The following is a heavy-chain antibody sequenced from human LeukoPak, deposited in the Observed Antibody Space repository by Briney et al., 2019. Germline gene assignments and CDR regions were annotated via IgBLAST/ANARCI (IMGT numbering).Heavy chain of an antibody. Sequence: SETLSLTCTVSGGSIISYYWSWIRQPPGKGLEWIGYIFYTGSTNYNPSLKSRVTISVDTSKNQFSLKLSSVTAADTALYYCASFSGISRFEYWGQGTLVTVSS. D-gene: IGHD1-26*01. CDR2: IFYTGST. CDR3: ASFSGISRFEY. CDR1: GGSIISYY. V-gene: IGHV4-59*01. J-gene: IGHJ4*02.